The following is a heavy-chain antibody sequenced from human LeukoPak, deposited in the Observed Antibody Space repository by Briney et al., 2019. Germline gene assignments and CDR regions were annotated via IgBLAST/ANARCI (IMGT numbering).Heavy chain of an antibody. J-gene: IGHJ4*02. CDR2: IYSGGTT. CDR1: GFTVSTNY. D-gene: IGHD5-18*01. V-gene: IGHV3-66*01. CDR3: ARGKSGYTYGIDY. Sequence: GGSLRLSCAASGFTVSTNYMTWVRQAPGKGLEWVSVIYSGGTTYSTDSVKGRFTISRDNSKNTLYLQMNSLRAEDTAVYYCARGKSGYTYGIDYWGQGTLVTVSS.